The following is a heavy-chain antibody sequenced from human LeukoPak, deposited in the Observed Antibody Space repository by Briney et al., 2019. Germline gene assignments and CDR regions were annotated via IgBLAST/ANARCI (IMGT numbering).Heavy chain of an antibody. CDR1: GGSINSGNYY. V-gene: IGHV4-31*03. CDR2: IPYSGST. D-gene: IGHD3-22*01. Sequence: SGTLSLTCTVSGGSINSGNYYWSWIRQYPGKGLEWIGYIPYSGSTYYNPSLKSRVTISVDTSKNQFSLKLNSVTAADTAVYYCARDAYYDSSGYRKDAFDIWGQGTMVTVSS. CDR3: ARDAYYDSSGYRKDAFDI. J-gene: IGHJ3*02.